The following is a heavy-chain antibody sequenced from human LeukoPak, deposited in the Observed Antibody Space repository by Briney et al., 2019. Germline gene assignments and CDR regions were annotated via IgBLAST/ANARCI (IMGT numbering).Heavy chain of an antibody. CDR3: AGVLRFLEWLSNYNWFDP. CDR2: TYYRSKWYN. Sequence: SQTLSLTCAISGDSVSSNSAAWNWIRQSPSRGLEWLGRTYYRSKWYNDYAVSVKSRITINPDTSKNQFSLQLSSVTAADTAVYYCAGVLRFLEWLSNYNWFDPWGQGTLVTVSS. J-gene: IGHJ5*02. CDR1: GDSVSSNSAA. D-gene: IGHD3-3*01. V-gene: IGHV6-1*01.